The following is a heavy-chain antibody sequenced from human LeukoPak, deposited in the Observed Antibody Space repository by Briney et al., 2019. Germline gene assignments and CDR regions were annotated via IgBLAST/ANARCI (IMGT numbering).Heavy chain of an antibody. CDR3: ARDRDIVVVVAASNADGMDV. Sequence: GASVKVSCKASGYTFTSYGISWVRQAPGQGLEWMGWISAYNGNTNYAQKLQGRVTMTTDTSTSTAYMELRSLRSDDTAVYYCARDRDIVVVVAASNADGMDVWGQGTTVTVSS. CDR1: GYTFTSYG. V-gene: IGHV1-18*01. J-gene: IGHJ6*02. CDR2: ISAYNGNT. D-gene: IGHD2-15*01.